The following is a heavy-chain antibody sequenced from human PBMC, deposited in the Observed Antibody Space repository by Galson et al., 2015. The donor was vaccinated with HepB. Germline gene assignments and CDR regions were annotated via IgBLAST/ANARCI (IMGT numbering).Heavy chain of an antibody. CDR3: ARDRSRYCSSTSCLRGMDV. CDR1: GYAFTNYG. Sequence: SVKVSCKASGYAFTNYGISWVRQAPGQGLEWMGWISAYTGNTNYAQKFQGRVTMTTDTSTSTAYVDLRSLRSDDTAGYYCARDRSRYCSSTSCLRGMDVWGQGTTVTGSS. CDR2: ISAYTGNT. J-gene: IGHJ6*02. D-gene: IGHD2-2*01. V-gene: IGHV1-18*01.